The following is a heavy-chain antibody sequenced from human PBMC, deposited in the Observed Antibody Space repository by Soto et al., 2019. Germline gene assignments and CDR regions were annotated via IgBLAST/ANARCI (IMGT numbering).Heavy chain of an antibody. D-gene: IGHD6-13*01. CDR2: INPGNGNT. J-gene: IGHJ4*02. V-gene: IGHV1-3*01. CDR3: TRDDAGYSNRRDFDY. CDR1: GYTFTSYA. Sequence: ASVKVSCKASGYTFTSYAIHWVRQAPGQRLEWMGWINPGNGNTKYSQKFQGRVTITRDTSANTAYMELSSLRSEDTAIFYCTRDDAGYSNRRDFDYWGQGTQVTVSS.